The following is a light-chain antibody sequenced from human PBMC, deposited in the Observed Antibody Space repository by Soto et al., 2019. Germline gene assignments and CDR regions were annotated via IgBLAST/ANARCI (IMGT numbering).Light chain of an antibody. V-gene: IGLV2-11*01. CDR2: DVT. CDR1: SSDIGAYNY. CDR3: CSYAGTYIGYV. J-gene: IGLJ1*01. Sequence: QAVVTQPASVSGSPGQSITISCTGTSSDIGAYNYVSWYQQDPGKAPKLMIYDVTKRPSGVPDRFSGSKSGNTASLSISGLQAEDEADYYCCSYAGTYIGYVFGSETKLTVL.